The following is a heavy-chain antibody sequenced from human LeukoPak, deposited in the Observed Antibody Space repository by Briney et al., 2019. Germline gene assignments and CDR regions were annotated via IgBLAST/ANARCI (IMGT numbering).Heavy chain of an antibody. CDR2: IIPIFGTA. J-gene: IGHJ5*02. V-gene: IGHV1-69*01. CDR3: ARGRWKGSGYVPSDRQRRNWFDP. Sequence: SVKVSCKASGGTFSSYAISWVRQAPGQGLEWMRGIIPIFGTANYAQKFQGRVTITADESTSTAYMELSSLRSEDTAVYYCARGRWKGSGYVPSDRQRRNWFDPWGQGTLVTVSS. CDR1: GGTFSSYA. D-gene: IGHD5-12*01.